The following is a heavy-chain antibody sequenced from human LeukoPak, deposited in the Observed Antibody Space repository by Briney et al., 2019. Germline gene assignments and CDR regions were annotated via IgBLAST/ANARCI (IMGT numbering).Heavy chain of an antibody. CDR3: ARSYSNWNNWFDP. J-gene: IGHJ5*02. CDR2: IYTNENT. CDR1: GGSISTYY. V-gene: IGHV4-4*07. Sequence: KPSETLSLTCTVSGGSISTYYWSWIRQPAGKGLEWIGRIYTNENTNYNPSLRSRVTMSVDTSKNQFSLKLSSVTAADTAVYYCARSYSNWNNWFDPWGQGTLVTVSS. D-gene: IGHD4-11*01.